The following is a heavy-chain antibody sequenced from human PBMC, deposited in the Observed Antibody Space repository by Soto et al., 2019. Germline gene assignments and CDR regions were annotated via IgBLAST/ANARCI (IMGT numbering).Heavy chain of an antibody. V-gene: IGHV4-59*01. CDR3: GRGEVDRYNWNYGIDS. CDR2: IYYSGNT. J-gene: IGHJ4*02. Sequence: LSLTCTVSGGSISSYYWSWIRQPPGKGLEWIGYIYYSGNTNYNPSLKSRVTISVDTSKNQFSLKLSSVTAADTAVYYCGRGEVDRYNWNYGIDSWGQGTLVPV. CDR1: GGSISSYY. D-gene: IGHD1-7*01.